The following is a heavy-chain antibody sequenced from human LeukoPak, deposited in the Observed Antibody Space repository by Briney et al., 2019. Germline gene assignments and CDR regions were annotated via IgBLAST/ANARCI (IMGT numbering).Heavy chain of an antibody. Sequence: SETLSLTCTVSGGSISSGDYYWSWIRQPPGKGLEWIGYIYYSGSTYYNPSLKSRVTISVDTSKNQFSLKLSSVTAADTAVYYCARVVNQSSYGFPLDYWGQGTLVTVCS. CDR1: GGSISSGDYY. J-gene: IGHJ4*02. CDR2: IYYSGST. D-gene: IGHD5-18*01. V-gene: IGHV4-30-4*08. CDR3: ARVVNQSSYGFPLDY.